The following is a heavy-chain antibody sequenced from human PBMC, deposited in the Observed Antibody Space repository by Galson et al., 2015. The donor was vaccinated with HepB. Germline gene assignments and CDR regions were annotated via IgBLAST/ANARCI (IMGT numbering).Heavy chain of an antibody. V-gene: IGHV3-33*01. D-gene: IGHD2-8*01. CDR3: ARRGGVSWLDL. CDR2: IWFDQSQK. J-gene: IGHJ5*02. CDR1: QFNFSNYG. Sequence: SLRLSCAASQFNFSNYGMHWVRQAPGKGLEWVAGIWFDQSQKFYSDSVKGRFTISRDNSKSTVYLEMSSLRVEDTAIYYCARRGGVSWLDLWGQGTLVTVSS.